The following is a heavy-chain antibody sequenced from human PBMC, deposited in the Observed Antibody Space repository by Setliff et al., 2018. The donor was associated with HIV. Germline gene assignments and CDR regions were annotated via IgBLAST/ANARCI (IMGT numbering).Heavy chain of an antibody. CDR3: ARGFYDFFYNYYMDV. CDR2: MNPKSGKT. Sequence: ASVKVSCKASGYSFTNYDINWVRQAPGQGLEWMGWMNPKSGKTGYAQKFQGRVTITRNTSISTVCMDLDSLRSDDAAVYYCARGFYDFFYNYYMDVWGKGTTVTVSS. J-gene: IGHJ6*03. D-gene: IGHD3-3*01. V-gene: IGHV1-8*03. CDR1: GYSFTNYD.